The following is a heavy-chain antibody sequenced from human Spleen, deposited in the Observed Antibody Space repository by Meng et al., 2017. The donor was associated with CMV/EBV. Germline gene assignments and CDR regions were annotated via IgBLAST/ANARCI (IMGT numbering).Heavy chain of an antibody. V-gene: IGHV1-2*02. J-gene: IGHJ3*02. D-gene: IGHD1-1*01. Sequence: ASVKVSCKASGYTFTDKYLHWVRQTPGHGLEWMGWINPINGATNYAQKFQGRVTMTSDTSIITAYVDLNRLTSDDTAVYYCARSTGAYPGGAIDIWGQGTMVT. CDR2: INPINGAT. CDR3: ARSTGAYPGGAIDI. CDR1: GYTFTDKY.